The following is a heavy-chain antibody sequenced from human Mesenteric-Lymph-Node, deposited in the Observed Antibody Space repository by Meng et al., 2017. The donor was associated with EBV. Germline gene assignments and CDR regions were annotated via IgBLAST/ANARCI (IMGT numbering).Heavy chain of an antibody. Sequence: GHAWVSPFLTLPLTRSSSGGPISNSDYYWVWIRRPPGKGLEWIGYIYYSGSTNYNPSIKSRVTISVDTSKNQFSLKLSSVTAADTAVHYCARVGYCSGGSCSFRYFDYWGQGILVTVSS. CDR2: IYYSGST. CDR1: GGPISNSDYY. D-gene: IGHD2-15*01. CDR3: ARVGYCSGGSCSFRYFDY. V-gene: IGHV4-30-4*01. J-gene: IGHJ4*02.